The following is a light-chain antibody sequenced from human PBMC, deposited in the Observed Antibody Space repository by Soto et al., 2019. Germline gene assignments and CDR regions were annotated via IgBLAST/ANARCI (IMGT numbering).Light chain of an antibody. CDR1: QSVSSY. V-gene: IGKV3-11*01. CDR2: DAS. J-gene: IGKJ1*01. Sequence: EILLTQSPATLSLSPGERATLSCRASQSVSSYLAWYQQKPGQAPRLLIYDASNRATGIPARFGGSGSGTDFTLTISSLEPEDFAVYYCQQRSNWWTFGQGTKVDIK. CDR3: QQRSNWWT.